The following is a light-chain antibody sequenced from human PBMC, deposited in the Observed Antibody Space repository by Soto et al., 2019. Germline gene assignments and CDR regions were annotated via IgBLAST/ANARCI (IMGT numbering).Light chain of an antibody. Sequence: DIVMTQTPLSLSVTPGQPASISCKSSRSLLHTDAETYLHWYLQKPGQPPQLLISGVLNRFSGVPDRVSGSGSGIAFTRRISRVEADALGVSYCMRSKQLPLTFGPGTKVSIK. CDR2: GVL. CDR3: MRSKQLPLT. CDR1: RSLLHTDAETY. V-gene: IGKV2D-29*01. J-gene: IGKJ3*01.